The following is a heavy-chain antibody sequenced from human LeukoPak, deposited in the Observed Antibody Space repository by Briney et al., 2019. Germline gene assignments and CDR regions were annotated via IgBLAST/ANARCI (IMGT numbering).Heavy chain of an antibody. D-gene: IGHD4-23*01. CDR2: ITSSGRYI. CDR1: GFTFSSYS. J-gene: IGHJ4*02. CDR3: ARDYGGSSPFDY. V-gene: IGHV3-21*01. Sequence: GGSLRLSCAASGFTFSSYSMNWVRQAPGKGLEWVSSITSSGRYIYYADSVKGRFTISRDNSENSLYLHMNSLRAEDTAVYYCARDYGGSSPFDYWGQGTLVTVSS.